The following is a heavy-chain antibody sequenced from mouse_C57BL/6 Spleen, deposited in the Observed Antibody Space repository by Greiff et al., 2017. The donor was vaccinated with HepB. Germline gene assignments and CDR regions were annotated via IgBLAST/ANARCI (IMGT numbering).Heavy chain of an antibody. CDR1: GYAFSSSW. V-gene: IGHV1-82*01. Sequence: QVQLKQSGPELVKPGASVKISCKASGYAFSSSWMNWVKQRPGKGLEWIGRIYPGDGDTNYNGKFKGKATLTADKSSSTAYMQLSSLTSEDSAVYFCARNPSITTGFAYWGQGTLVTVSA. J-gene: IGHJ3*01. D-gene: IGHD1-1*01. CDR2: IYPGDGDT. CDR3: ARNPSITTGFAY.